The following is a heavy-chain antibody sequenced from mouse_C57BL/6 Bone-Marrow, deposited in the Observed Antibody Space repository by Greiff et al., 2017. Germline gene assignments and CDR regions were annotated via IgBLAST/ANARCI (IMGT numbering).Heavy chain of an antibody. V-gene: IGHV10-3*01. J-gene: IGHJ4*01. CDR2: IRSKSSNYAT. CDR1: GFTFNTYA. D-gene: IGHD2-4*01. Sequence: EVQGVESGGGLVQPKGSLKLSCAASGFTFNTYAMHWVRQAPGKGLEWVARIRSKSSNYATYYADSVKDRFTISRDDSQSMLYLQMNNLKTEDTAMYYCVKGAHYDYDHYAMDYWGQGTSVTVSS. CDR3: VKGAHYDYDHYAMDY.